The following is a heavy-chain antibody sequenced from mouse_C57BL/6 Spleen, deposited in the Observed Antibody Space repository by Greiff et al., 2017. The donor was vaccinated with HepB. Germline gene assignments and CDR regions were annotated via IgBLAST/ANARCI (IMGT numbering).Heavy chain of an antibody. CDR3: ARSGGYDYFDY. Sequence: VQLQQSGPELVKPGASVKISCKASGYAFSSSWMNWVKQRPGKGLEWIGRIYPGDGDTNYIGKFKGKATLTADKSSSTAYMQLSSLTSEDSAVYFCARSGGYDYFDYWGPGTTLTVSS. CDR2: IYPGDGDT. J-gene: IGHJ2*01. D-gene: IGHD2-2*01. V-gene: IGHV1-82*01. CDR1: GYAFSSSW.